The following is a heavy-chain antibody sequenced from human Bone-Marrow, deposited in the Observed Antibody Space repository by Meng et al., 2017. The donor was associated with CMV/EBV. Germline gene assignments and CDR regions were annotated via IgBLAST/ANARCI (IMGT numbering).Heavy chain of an antibody. Sequence: GESLKISCAASGFTFSSYAMSWVRQAPGKGLEWVPAISGSGGSTYYADSVKGRFTISRDNSKNTLYLQMNSLRAEDKAVYYCAEDPFRMADAFDIWGQGTMVTVSS. CDR2: ISGSGGST. V-gene: IGHV3-23*01. D-gene: IGHD2-8*01. CDR1: GFTFSSYA. CDR3: AEDPFRMADAFDI. J-gene: IGHJ3*02.